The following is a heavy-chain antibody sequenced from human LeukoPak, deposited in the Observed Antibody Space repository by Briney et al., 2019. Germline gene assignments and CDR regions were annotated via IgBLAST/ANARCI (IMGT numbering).Heavy chain of an antibody. J-gene: IGHJ4*02. CDR1: GFSFGSHP. CDR3: ARGVMAARLYYFDY. V-gene: IGHV3-23*01. CDR2: ITGSGDYT. Sequence: GGSLRLSCAASGFSFGSHPMNWVRQAPGKGLEWVSGITGSGDYTYYIDSVQGRFTISRDNPKNMLFLQMNSLRAEDTAVYYCARGVMAARLYYFDYWGRGILVTVSS. D-gene: IGHD2-21*01.